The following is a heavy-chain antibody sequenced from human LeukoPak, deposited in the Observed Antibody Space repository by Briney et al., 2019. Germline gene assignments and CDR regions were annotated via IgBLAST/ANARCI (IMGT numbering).Heavy chain of an antibody. V-gene: IGHV3-23*01. J-gene: IGHJ4*02. CDR2: ISAGGGNT. D-gene: IGHD3-10*01. Sequence: GGSLRLSCAASGFTFSSYAMSWVRQAPGKGLEWVSSISAGGGNTNYADSVKGRFTISRESPKNTLYLQMNSLRAEDTAVYYCAKEKYYGSDWGQGTLVTVSS. CDR3: AKEKYYGSD. CDR1: GFTFSSYA.